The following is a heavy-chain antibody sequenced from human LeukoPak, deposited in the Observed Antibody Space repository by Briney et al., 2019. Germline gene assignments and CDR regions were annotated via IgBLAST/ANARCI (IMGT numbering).Heavy chain of an antibody. CDR2: IYYSGST. Sequence: SETLSLTCTVSGGSISSGGYYWSWIRQHPGKGLEWIGYIYYSGSTFYNPSLKSRLTISIDTSNNQFSLKLSSVTAADTAVYYYARVAPGGGSGWEFDYWGQGTLVTVSS. CDR1: GGSISSGGYY. J-gene: IGHJ4*02. D-gene: IGHD6-19*01. CDR3: ARVAPGGGSGWEFDY. V-gene: IGHV4-31*03.